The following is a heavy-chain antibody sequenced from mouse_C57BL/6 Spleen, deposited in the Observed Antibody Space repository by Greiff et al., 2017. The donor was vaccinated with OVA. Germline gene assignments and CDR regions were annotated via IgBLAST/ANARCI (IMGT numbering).Heavy chain of an antibody. CDR2: IWRGGST. CDR1: GFSLTSYG. D-gene: IGHD4-1*01. V-gene: IGHV2-5*01. J-gene: IGHJ4*01. CDR3: AKGGGTGPYAMGY. Sequence: VKLMESGPGLVQPSQSLSITCTVSGFSLTSYGVHWVRQSPGKGLEWLGVIWRGGSTDYNAAFMSRLSITKDNSKSQVFFKMNSLQADDTAIYYCAKGGGTGPYAMGYWGQGTSVTVSS.